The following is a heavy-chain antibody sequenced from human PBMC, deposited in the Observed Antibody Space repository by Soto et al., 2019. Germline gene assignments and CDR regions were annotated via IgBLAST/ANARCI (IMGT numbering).Heavy chain of an antibody. CDR2: VDDSAST. CDR3: TXGQDSVLIVGADNWFDP. J-gene: IGHJ5*02. CDR1: GGSFISGDYY. Sequence: SGTLCSTCPLSGGSFISGDYYWCWMRQGRGKCLAWIGEVDDSASTYYNQSLKSRVTISINTSNNQFCLKLASVTAADPAVSDCTXGQDSVLIVGADNWFDPWGQGTLVTVSS. V-gene: IGHV4-30-4*08. D-gene: IGHD2-8*01.